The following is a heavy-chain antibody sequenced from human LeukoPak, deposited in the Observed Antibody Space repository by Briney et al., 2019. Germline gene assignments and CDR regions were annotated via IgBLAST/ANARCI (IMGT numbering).Heavy chain of an antibody. CDR2: ISRSGTII. D-gene: IGHD2-2*02. Sequence: GGSLRLSCAASGFTFSGYEMNWVRQAPGKGLEWVSYISRSGTIISYADSVKGRFTISRDNSKNSLYLQMSSLTTDDTALYYCAKERADIPYYYDGLDVWGQGTTVTVSS. J-gene: IGHJ6*02. CDR1: GFTFSGYE. CDR3: AKERADIPYYYDGLDV. V-gene: IGHV3-48*03.